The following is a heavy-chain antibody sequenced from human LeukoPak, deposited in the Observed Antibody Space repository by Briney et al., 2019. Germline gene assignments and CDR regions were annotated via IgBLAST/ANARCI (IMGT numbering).Heavy chain of an antibody. J-gene: IGHJ4*02. CDR2: ISGDGGST. V-gene: IGHV3-43*02. CDR3: TKDFLSTVAGTFDY. D-gene: IGHD6-19*01. CDR1: GFTFDNYA. Sequence: PGGSLRLSCAASGFTFDNYAMHWVRHAPGKGLEWVSLISGDGGSTYYADSVKGRFTISRDNSKNSLYLQMNSLRTDDTALYYCTKDFLSTVAGTFDYWGQGTLVTVSS.